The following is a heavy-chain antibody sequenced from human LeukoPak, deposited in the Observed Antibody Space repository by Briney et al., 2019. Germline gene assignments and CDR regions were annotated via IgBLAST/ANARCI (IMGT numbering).Heavy chain of an antibody. D-gene: IGHD1-1*01. J-gene: IGHJ3*02. Sequence: GASVTVSFTASGYTFTIYAMNWVRQAPGQGLEWMGWINTNTGNPTYAQGFTGRFVFSLDTSVSTAYLQISSLKAEDTAVYYCSLDVDIWGQETMVTVSS. CDR3: SLDVDI. CDR2: INTNTGNP. CDR1: GYTFTIYA. V-gene: IGHV7-4-1*02.